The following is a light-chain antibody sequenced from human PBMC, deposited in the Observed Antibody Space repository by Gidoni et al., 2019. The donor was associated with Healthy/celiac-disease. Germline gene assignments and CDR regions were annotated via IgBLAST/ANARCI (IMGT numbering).Light chain of an antibody. CDR3: QQANSFPPFT. J-gene: IGKJ3*01. V-gene: IGKV1D-12*01. Sequence: DIPMTQSPSSVSASVGDRVTITCLASHGISSWLAWYQQKPGKAPKLLIYAASSLQSGVPSRCSGSGSGTDFTLTISSLQPEDFATYYCQQANSFPPFTFGPGTKVEIK. CDR2: AAS. CDR1: HGISSW.